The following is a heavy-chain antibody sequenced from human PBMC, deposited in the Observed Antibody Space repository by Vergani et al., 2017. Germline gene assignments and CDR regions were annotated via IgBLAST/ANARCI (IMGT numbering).Heavy chain of an antibody. V-gene: IGHV5-51*01. CDR3: ARHTTYTDS. Sequence: EVELVQSGPEMRKPGESLKISCKGSEYSFGNYWIGWVRQMPGKGLEWMGIIYPADSDTRYSPPFQGQVTISADKSISTAFLQWDSLKASDTALYYCARHTTYTDSWGQGTLVTVSS. J-gene: IGHJ4*02. CDR1: EYSFGNYW. D-gene: IGHD1-1*01. CDR2: IYPADSDT.